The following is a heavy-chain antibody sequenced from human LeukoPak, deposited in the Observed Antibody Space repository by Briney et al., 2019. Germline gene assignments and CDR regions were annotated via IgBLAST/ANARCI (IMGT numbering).Heavy chain of an antibody. Sequence: GGSLRLSCAASGFAFSTYCMTWLRQAPGKGLEWVAEIIQDGSYQYYVDSVKGRFTISRDNANNLVYLQMDSLRAEDTSVYYCAKAPRNYYDSSGYYYLWGQGTLVTVPS. CDR1: GFAFSTYC. CDR3: AKAPRNYYDSSGYYYL. D-gene: IGHD3-22*01. J-gene: IGHJ5*02. CDR2: IIQDGSYQ. V-gene: IGHV3-7*01.